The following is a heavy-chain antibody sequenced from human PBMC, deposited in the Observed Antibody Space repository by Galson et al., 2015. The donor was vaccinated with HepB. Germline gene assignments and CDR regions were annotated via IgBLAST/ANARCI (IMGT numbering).Heavy chain of an antibody. CDR3: AREGQYYGSGSYYLGEGEYYFDY. J-gene: IGHJ4*02. D-gene: IGHD3-10*01. CDR2: IKQDGSEK. CDR1: GFTFSSYW. Sequence: SLRLSCAASGFTFSSYWMSWVRQAPGKGLEWVANIKQDGSEKYYVDSVKGRFTISRDNAKSSLYLQMNSLRAEDTAVYYCAREGQYYGSGSYYLGEGEYYFDYWGQGTLVTVSS. V-gene: IGHV3-7*03.